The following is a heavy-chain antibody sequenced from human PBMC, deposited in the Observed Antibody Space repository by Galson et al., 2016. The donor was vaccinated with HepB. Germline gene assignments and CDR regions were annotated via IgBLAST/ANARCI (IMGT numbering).Heavy chain of an antibody. Sequence: SLRLSCAASGFTLGSYEMNWVRQAPGKGLEWVSYISSSGTTIYYADPVKGRFTISRDNAKNSLYLQMNSLRAEDTAVYYCARKGGGYHSWFDYWGQGTLVTVAS. CDR1: GFTLGSYE. CDR2: ISSSGTTI. J-gene: IGHJ4*02. V-gene: IGHV3-48*03. CDR3: ARKGGGYHSWFDY. D-gene: IGHD5-12*01.